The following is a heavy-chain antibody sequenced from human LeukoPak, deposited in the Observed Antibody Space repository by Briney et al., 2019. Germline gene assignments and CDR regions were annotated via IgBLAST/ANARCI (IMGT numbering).Heavy chain of an antibody. CDR3: AKKTSYCGGDCYPYYFDH. Sequence: GGSLRLSCAASGFTFSSYAMSWVRQAPGKGLEWVSAISGSGGSTCYADSVKGRFTISRDNSKNTLYVQMNSLRAEDTAVYYCAKKTSYCGGDCYPYYFDHWGQGTLVTVSS. CDR1: GFTFSSYA. CDR2: ISGSGGST. V-gene: IGHV3-23*01. D-gene: IGHD2-21*02. J-gene: IGHJ4*02.